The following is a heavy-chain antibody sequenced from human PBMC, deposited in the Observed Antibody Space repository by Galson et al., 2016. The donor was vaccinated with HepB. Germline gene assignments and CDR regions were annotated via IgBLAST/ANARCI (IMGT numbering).Heavy chain of an antibody. V-gene: IGHV4-39*02. CDR1: GGSITSSSYY. J-gene: IGHJ4*02. CDR3: ARGNLRGELHFDY. D-gene: IGHD1-26*01. Sequence: EPLSLTCTVSGGSITSSSYYWGWIRQPPGKGLEWVGSIYYAGNTFYNTSFKSRVTVSVDASENRFSLELTSVTAADTAVYYCARGNLRGELHFDYWGQGNLVTVSS. CDR2: IYYAGNT.